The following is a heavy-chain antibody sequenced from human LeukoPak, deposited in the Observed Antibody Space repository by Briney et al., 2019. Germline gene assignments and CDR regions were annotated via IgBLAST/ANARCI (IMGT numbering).Heavy chain of an antibody. CDR3: AKLPVLYGSGGYSPNDD. CDR2: ISSSGGTT. CDR1: GFTFRGYA. Sequence: PGGSLRLSCVASGFTFRGYAMSWVRQAPGKGLEWVSTISSSGGTTYYVDSVKGRFTISRDNSKNTLYLQMNSLRDEDTAVYYCAKLPVLYGSGGYSPNDDWGQGTLVSVSS. V-gene: IGHV3-23*01. D-gene: IGHD3-10*01. J-gene: IGHJ4*02.